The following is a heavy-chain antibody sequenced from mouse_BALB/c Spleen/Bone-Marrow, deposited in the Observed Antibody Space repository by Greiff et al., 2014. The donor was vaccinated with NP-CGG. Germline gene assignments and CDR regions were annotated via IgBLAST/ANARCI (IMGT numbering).Heavy chain of an antibody. CDR1: GFNIKDTY. CDR3: AKYYYGNSLFAY. D-gene: IGHD1-1*01. CDR2: IDPANGNT. V-gene: IGHV14-3*02. J-gene: IGHJ3*01. Sequence: EVQRVQSGAELVKPGASVKLSCTASGFNIKDTYMHWVKQRPEQGLEWIGRIDPANGNTKYDPKFQGKATITADTSSNTAYLQLSSLTSEDTAVYYCAKYYYGNSLFAYWGQGTLVTVSA.